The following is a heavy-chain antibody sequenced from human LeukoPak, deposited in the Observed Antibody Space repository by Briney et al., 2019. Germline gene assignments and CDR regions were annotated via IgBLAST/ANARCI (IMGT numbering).Heavy chain of an antibody. V-gene: IGHV4-59*01. D-gene: IGHD2/OR15-2a*01. J-gene: IGHJ6*02. CDR2: IYDSGST. CDR3: AKGGSTNFYYGDV. CDR1: GGSMTNLY. Sequence: SETLSLTCSVSGGSMTNLYWTWIRQPPGKGLEWIGDIYDSGSTRYNTSLGSRVTISVDTSKNQFSLKLSSVTAADTAVYYCAKGGSTNFYYGDVWGQGTTVTVSS.